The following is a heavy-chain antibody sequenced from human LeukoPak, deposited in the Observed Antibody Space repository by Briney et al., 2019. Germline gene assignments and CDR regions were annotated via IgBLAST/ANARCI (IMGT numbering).Heavy chain of an antibody. V-gene: IGHV1-24*01. Sequence: ASVKVSCKVSGYTLTELSMHWVRQAPGKGREWMGGFDPEDGETIYAQKFQGRVTMTEDTSTDTAYMELSSLRSGDTAVYYCVHYDILTGNFDYWGQGTLVTVSS. CDR1: GYTLTELS. CDR3: VHYDILTGNFDY. D-gene: IGHD3-9*01. CDR2: FDPEDGET. J-gene: IGHJ4*02.